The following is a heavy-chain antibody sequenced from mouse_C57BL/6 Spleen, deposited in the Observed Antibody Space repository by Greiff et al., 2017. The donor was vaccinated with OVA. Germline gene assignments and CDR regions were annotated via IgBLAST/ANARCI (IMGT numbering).Heavy chain of an antibody. CDR3: ARGGLPNGWFAY. CDR1: GYTFTDYY. CDR2: INPNNGGT. V-gene: IGHV1-26*01. J-gene: IGHJ3*01. Sequence: EVQLQQSGPELVKPGASVKISCKASGYTFTDYYMNWVKQSHGKSLEWIGDINPNNGGTSYNQKFKGKATLTVDKSSSTAYMELRSLTSEDSAVYYCARGGLPNGWFAYWGQGTLVTVPA. D-gene: IGHD2-10*01.